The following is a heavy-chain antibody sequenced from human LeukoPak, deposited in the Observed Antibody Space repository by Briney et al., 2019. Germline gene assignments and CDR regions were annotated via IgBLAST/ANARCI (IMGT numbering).Heavy chain of an antibody. CDR1: GGSISSYY. CDR3: ARAGGYSYALRNYYYMDV. D-gene: IGHD5-18*01. CDR2: IYYSGST. Sequence: SETLSLTCTVSGGSISSYYWSWIRQPPGKGLEWIGYIYYSGSTNYNPSLKSRVTISVDTSKNQFSLKLSSVTAADTAVYYCARAGGYSYALRNYYYMDVWGKGTTATISS. V-gene: IGHV4-59*01. J-gene: IGHJ6*03.